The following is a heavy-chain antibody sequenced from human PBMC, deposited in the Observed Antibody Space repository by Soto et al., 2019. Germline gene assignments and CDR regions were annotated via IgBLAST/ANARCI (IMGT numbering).Heavy chain of an antibody. Sequence: QVQLVESGGGVVQPGRSLRLSCAASGFIFSSYGMHWVRQAPGKGLEWVAVLWYDGSNTYYADSVRGRFTISRDNSKNTLYLQMNTLRAEDTGVYYCARDRDSYYHGLDVWGQGTTVTVSS. CDR2: LWYDGSNT. J-gene: IGHJ6*02. CDR3: ARDRDSYYHGLDV. V-gene: IGHV3-33*01. CDR1: GFIFSSYG.